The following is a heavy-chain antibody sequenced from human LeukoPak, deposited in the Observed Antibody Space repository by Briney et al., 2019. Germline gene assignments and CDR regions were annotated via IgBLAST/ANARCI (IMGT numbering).Heavy chain of an antibody. V-gene: IGHV3-23*01. CDR2: ISGSGGSP. J-gene: IGHJ6*03. Sequence: PGGSLRLSCAASGFTFSNYWMHWVRQAPGKGLEWVSGISGSGGSPNYADSVKGRFTISRDNSKNALFLQMNSLRAEDTALYYCAKSVGLTYFYYHMDVWGKGTTVTISS. CDR1: GFTFSNYW. D-gene: IGHD1-26*01. CDR3: AKSVGLTYFYYHMDV.